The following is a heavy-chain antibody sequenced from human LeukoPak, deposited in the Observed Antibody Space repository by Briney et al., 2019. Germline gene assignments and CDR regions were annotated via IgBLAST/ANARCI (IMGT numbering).Heavy chain of an antibody. CDR3: ARDSGDSSGYYYDY. CDR2: VRSDGNNK. V-gene: IGHV3-30*02. CDR1: GFTFSNYA. D-gene: IGHD3-22*01. Sequence: GGSLRLSCAASGFTFSNYAMHWVRQAPGKGLEWVAFVRSDGNNKYYADSVKGRFTMSRDNFKNTLYLQMNSLRAEDTAVYYCARDSGDSSGYYYDYWGQGTLVTVSS. J-gene: IGHJ4*02.